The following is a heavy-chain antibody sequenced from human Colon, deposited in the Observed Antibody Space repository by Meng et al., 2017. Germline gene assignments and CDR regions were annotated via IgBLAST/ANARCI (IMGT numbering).Heavy chain of an antibody. Sequence: HVHLHESGPGLVRPSDDLSLVCTVSVGSIKSGGYHWSWVRQHPGKGLEYIGFMSDSGTTDYNPSLRSRVSISEIGSSKNQFSLTLRSVTAADTATYFCARDTLYGTDYWGQGVLVTVSS. CDR1: VGSIKSGGYH. CDR2: MSDSGTT. V-gene: IGHV4-31*03. CDR3: ARDTLYGTDY. J-gene: IGHJ4*02. D-gene: IGHD4-17*01.